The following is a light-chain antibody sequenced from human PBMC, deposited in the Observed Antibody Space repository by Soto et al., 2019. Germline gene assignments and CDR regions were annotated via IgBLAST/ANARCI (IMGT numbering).Light chain of an antibody. CDR2: KAS. CDR3: QQYNTYSWT. J-gene: IGKJ1*01. Sequence: DIQMTQSPSTLCALVGDRVTVTCRASQSISTWLAWYQQKPGKGPTLLIYKASRLESGVPSRFGGSGSGTEFALTISSLQPADFATYYCQQYNTYSWTFGQGTKVDIK. V-gene: IGKV1-5*03. CDR1: QSISTW.